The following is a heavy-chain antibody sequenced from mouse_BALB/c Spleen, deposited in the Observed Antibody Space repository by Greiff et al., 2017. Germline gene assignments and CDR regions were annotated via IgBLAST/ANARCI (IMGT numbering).Heavy chain of an antibody. V-gene: IGHV2-9*02. CDR1: GFSLTSYG. D-gene: IGHD2-2*01. Sequence: VKLVESGPGLVAPSQSLSITCTVSGFSLTSYGVHWVRQPPGKGLEWLGVIWAGGSTNYNSALMSRLSISKDNSKSQVFLKMNSLQTDDTAMYYCARDRGGYDGLAYWGQGTLVTVSA. CDR3: ARDRGGYDGLAY. CDR2: IWAGGST. J-gene: IGHJ3*01.